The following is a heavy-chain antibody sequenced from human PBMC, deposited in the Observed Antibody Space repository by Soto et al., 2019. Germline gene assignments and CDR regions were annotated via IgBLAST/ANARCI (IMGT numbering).Heavy chain of an antibody. CDR2: TYYIGRT. Sequence: QVQLQESGPGLVKPSETLSLTCTVSGDSISTYYWNWIRQPLGKGLEWIGYTYYIGRTNYNPSLKSRVTISLDTSRNQISLNPNSVTAADTAIYYCARDVVGLTHFDYWGQGILVTVSS. CDR1: GDSISTYY. D-gene: IGHD2-21*01. V-gene: IGHV4-59*13. J-gene: IGHJ4*02. CDR3: ARDVVGLTHFDY.